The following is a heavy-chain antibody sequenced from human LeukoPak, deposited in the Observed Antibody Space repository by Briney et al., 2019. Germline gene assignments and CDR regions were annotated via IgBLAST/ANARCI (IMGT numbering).Heavy chain of an antibody. Sequence: GGSLRLSCAASGFTFSSYWMHWVRQAPGKGLVSVSRINGDGSTTKYADSVKGRFTISRDSAENTLFLQMNSLRAEDTAVYYCARLSGGYSKFDLWGQGTLVTVSS. J-gene: IGHJ5*02. D-gene: IGHD2-21*02. CDR3: ARLSGGYSKFDL. CDR2: INGDGSTT. CDR1: GFTFSSYW. V-gene: IGHV3-74*03.